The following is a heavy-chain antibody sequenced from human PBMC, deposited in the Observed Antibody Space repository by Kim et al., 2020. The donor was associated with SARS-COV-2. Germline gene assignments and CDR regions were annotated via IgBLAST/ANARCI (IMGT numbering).Heavy chain of an antibody. V-gene: IGHV3-15*01. CDR1: GVTFTNAW. Sequence: GGSLRLSCADSGVTFTNAWVSWVRRAPGKGLEWLGLIKMNANGETVYAAPVKGRFTFSSDDSKRTVYLQMNSLKTEDRGLYYCAADVARLGSGEFEYWGQGTLVTVSS. CDR2: IKMNANGET. J-gene: IGHJ4*02. D-gene: IGHD3-10*01. CDR3: AADVARLGSGEFEY.